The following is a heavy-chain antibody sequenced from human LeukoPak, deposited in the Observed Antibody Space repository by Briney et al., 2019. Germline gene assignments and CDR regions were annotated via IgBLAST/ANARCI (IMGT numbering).Heavy chain of an antibody. D-gene: IGHD3-10*01. CDR2: INHSGST. J-gene: IGHJ5*02. V-gene: IGHV4-34*01. CDR1: GGSYSGYY. CDR3: ARIHGAGTYYNPQIWFDP. Sequence: SETLSLPCAVYGGSYSGYYWSWLRQPPGEGLEWIGEINHSGSTNYNPSLKSRVTISVDTSKNQFSLKLRSVTAADTAVYHCARIHGAGTYYNPQIWFDPWGQGTLVTVST.